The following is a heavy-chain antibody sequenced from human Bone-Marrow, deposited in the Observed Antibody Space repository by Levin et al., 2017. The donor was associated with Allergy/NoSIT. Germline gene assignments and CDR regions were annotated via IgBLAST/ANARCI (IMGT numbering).Heavy chain of an antibody. J-gene: IGHJ4*02. CDR3: ARPYMAATGLFEY. D-gene: IGHD6-13*01. Sequence: GGSLRLSCKASGFTFDDYGMSWVRQAPGKGLEWVSKIKWNGESTGYAPSVKGRFTISRDNAKNSLYLEMNSLRGEDTALYYCARPYMAATGLFEYWGQGTLVTVSS. V-gene: IGHV3-20*04. CDR1: GFTFDDYG. CDR2: IKWNGEST.